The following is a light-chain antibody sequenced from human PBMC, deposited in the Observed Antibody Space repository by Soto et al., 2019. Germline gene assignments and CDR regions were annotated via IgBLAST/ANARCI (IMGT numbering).Light chain of an antibody. V-gene: IGKV3-15*01. Sequence: EIVMTQSPATLSVSPGERATLSCRASQSVSSNLAWYQQKPGQAPRLLIHGAYTGATGVEARFTGDGSGTEFTLTIRSLQSEDVAVYFCKQYYKWPLTFGQGTKVDIK. CDR2: GAY. J-gene: IGKJ1*01. CDR1: QSVSSN. CDR3: KQYYKWPLT.